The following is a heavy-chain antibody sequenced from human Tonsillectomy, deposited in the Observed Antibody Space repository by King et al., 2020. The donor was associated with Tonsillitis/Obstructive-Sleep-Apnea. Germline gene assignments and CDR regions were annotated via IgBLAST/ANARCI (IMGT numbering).Heavy chain of an antibody. CDR1: GFTFSNAW. J-gene: IGHJ4*02. D-gene: IGHD3-3*01. CDR2: IKSKTDGGTT. CDR3: TTLRFLEWLPNY. Sequence: VQLVESGGGLVKPGGSLRLSCAASGFTFSNAWMSWVRQAPGKGLEWVGRIKSKTDGGTTDYAAPVKGRFTISRDDSKNTLYLQMNSLKTEDTAVYYCTTLRFLEWLPNYWGQGTLVTVSS. V-gene: IGHV3-15*01.